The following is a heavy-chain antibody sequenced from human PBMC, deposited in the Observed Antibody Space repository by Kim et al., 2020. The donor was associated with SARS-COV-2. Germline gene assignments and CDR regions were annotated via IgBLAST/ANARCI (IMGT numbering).Heavy chain of an antibody. CDR1: GFTFSDYA. CDR3: VRVVRGTGGDS. J-gene: IGHJ4*02. D-gene: IGHD1-26*01. Sequence: GGSLRLSCAASGFTFSDYAMDWVRQAPGKGLEWVGRSRNRANSYTTEYAASVRGRFSISRDGSMNSVFLQMNSLKTEDTAMYYCVRVVRGTGGDSWGQGTLVTVSS. CDR2: SRNRANSYTT. V-gene: IGHV3-72*01.